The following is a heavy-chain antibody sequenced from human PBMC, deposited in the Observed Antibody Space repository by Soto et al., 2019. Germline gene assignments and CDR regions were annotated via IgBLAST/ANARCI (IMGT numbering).Heavy chain of an antibody. CDR3: ARHSSMVRGVQEFYNWFDP. V-gene: IGHV5-10-1*01. CDR2: IDPSDSYT. CDR1: GYSFTSYW. Sequence: GESLKISCKGSGYSFTSYWISWVRQMPGKGLEWMGRIDPSDSYTNYSPSFQGHVTISADKSISTTYLQWSSLKASDTAMYYCARHSSMVRGVQEFYNWFDPWGQGTLVTVSS. D-gene: IGHD3-10*01. J-gene: IGHJ5*02.